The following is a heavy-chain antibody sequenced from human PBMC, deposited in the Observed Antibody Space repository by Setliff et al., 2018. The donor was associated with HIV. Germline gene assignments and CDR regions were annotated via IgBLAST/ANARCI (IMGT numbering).Heavy chain of an antibody. CDR3: ARVRSYGSAYDAFDV. Sequence: SETLSLTCTVSGGSIGGYYWSWIRQPPGTGLEWLGCIYSGGSTNYNPSLESRVTISLDTSKNQFSLRLTSVTAADTAVYYCARVRSYGSAYDAFDVWGPGTMVTVS. J-gene: IGHJ3*01. D-gene: IGHD3-10*01. CDR1: GGSIGGYY. CDR2: IYSGGST. V-gene: IGHV4-4*08.